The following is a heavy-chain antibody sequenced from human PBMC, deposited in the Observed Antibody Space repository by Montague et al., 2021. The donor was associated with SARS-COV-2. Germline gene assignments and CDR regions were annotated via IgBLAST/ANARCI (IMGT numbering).Heavy chain of an antibody. CDR3: ARSPRGSGTGWLDY. D-gene: IGHD3/OR15-3a*01. V-gene: IGHV3-30*03. Sequence: SLRLSCAASGFTFSSYGIHWVRQAPGKGLEWVAVISYDGSNKHYADSVKGRFTISRDNSKNTLYLQMNSLRAEDTAVYYCARSPRGSGTGWLDYWGQGTLVTVSS. CDR2: ISYDGSNK. J-gene: IGHJ4*02. CDR1: GFTFSSYG.